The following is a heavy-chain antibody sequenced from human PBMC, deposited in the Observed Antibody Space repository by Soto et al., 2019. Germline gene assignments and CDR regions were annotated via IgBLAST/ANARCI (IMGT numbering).Heavy chain of an antibody. J-gene: IGHJ6*04. V-gene: IGHV4-31*11. D-gene: IGHD6-19*01. Sequence: SETLSLTCAVSGGSISSNSHYWTWIRQHPGKGLEWIGYIYYSGNTYYNPSLKSRVTMSVDTSKNQFSLMLSSVTAADTAVYSCARDSSGRQYYYYGMDVWGKGTTVT. CDR3: ARDSSGRQYYYYGMDV. CDR2: IYYSGNT. CDR1: GGSISSNSHY.